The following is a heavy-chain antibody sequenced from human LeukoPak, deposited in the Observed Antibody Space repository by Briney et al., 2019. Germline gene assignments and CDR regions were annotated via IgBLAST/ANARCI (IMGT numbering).Heavy chain of an antibody. CDR3: ARSSERYTKFLF. CDR1: VGSINSYY. CDR2: IFYSGST. Sequence: SETLSLTCILPVGSINSYYSGWVRQSPGKGLEWVGYIFYSGSTKYNPYLASRVTMSVDTSKNQFSLRLNSMTAADTAVYYCARSSERYTKFLFWRQGTLVTVSS. V-gene: IGHV4-59*01. D-gene: IGHD5-18*01. J-gene: IGHJ4*02.